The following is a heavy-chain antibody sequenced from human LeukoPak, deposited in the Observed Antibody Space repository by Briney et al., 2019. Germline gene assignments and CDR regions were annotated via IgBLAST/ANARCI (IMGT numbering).Heavy chain of an antibody. CDR2: IRSKANSYAT. Sequence: GGSLRLSCAASGFTFSGSATHWVRQASGKGLEWVGRIRSKANSYATAYAASVKGRFTISRDDSKNTAYLQMNSLKTEDTAVYYCTGPGYGIDYWGQGTLVTVSS. D-gene: IGHD4-17*01. CDR3: TGPGYGIDY. V-gene: IGHV3-73*01. CDR1: GFTFSGSA. J-gene: IGHJ4*02.